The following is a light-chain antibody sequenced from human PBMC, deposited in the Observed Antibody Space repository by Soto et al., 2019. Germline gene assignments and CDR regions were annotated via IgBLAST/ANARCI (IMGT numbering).Light chain of an antibody. J-gene: IGLJ2*01. CDR3: ASWDDSLTVV. CDR1: NSNIGDKA. V-gene: IGLV1-44*01. CDR2: SDD. Sequence: QSVLTQPPSASGTPGQRVTISCLGSNSNIGDKAVTWYQQIPGTTPQVVIHSDDQRPSGVPDRFSGSKSGNAASLAISAVQSEDEADYFCASWDDSLTVVFGGGTKVTVL.